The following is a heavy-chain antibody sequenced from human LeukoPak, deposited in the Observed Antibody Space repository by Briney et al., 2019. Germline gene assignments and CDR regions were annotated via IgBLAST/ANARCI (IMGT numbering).Heavy chain of an antibody. CDR3: VRDNYGVDY. V-gene: IGHV3-74*01. CDR1: GFTFRSYW. D-gene: IGHD2-21*01. J-gene: IGHJ4*02. Sequence: GGSLRLSCAASGFTFRSYWMQWVRQAPGKGLMWVSHINSDGSETTYADSVKGRFTTSRDNAKNTLYLQMNNLRAEDTAVYYCVRDNYGVDYWGQGTLVTVSS. CDR2: INSDGSET.